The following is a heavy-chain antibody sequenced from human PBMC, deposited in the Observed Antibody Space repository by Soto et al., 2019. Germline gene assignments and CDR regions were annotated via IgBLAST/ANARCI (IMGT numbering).Heavy chain of an antibody. V-gene: IGHV4-61*01. Sequence: SETLSLTCTVSGGSVSSGSYYWSWIRQPPGKGLEWIGYIYYSGSTNYNPSLKSRVTISVDTSKNQFSLKLSSVTAADTAVYYCASSLVTMIAYGMDVWGQGTTVTVSS. CDR1: GGSVSSGSYY. CDR2: IYYSGST. D-gene: IGHD3-22*01. J-gene: IGHJ6*02. CDR3: ASSLVTMIAYGMDV.